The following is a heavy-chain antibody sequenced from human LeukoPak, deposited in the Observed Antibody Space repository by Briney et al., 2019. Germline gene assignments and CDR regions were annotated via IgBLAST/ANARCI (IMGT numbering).Heavy chain of an antibody. CDR3: ARELGYYDSSVDY. Sequence: GGSLRLSCAASGFTFSSYEMNWVRQAPGKGLEWVSYISSSGSTIYYADSVKGRFTISRDNAKNSLYLQMNSLRAEDTAVYYCARELGYYDSSVDYWGQGTLVTVSS. J-gene: IGHJ4*02. CDR2: ISSSGSTI. CDR1: GFTFSSYE. V-gene: IGHV3-48*03. D-gene: IGHD3-22*01.